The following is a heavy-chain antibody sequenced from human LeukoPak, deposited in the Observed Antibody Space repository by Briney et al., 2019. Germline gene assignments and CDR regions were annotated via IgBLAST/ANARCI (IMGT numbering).Heavy chain of an antibody. CDR1: GYTFTSYG. D-gene: IGHD2-15*01. CDR3: ARDLDCSGGSCYSPNWFDP. V-gene: IGHV1-18*01. CDR2: ISAYNGNT. J-gene: IGHJ5*02. Sequence: ASVKVSCKASGYTFTSYGISWVRQAAGQGLEWMGWISAYNGNTNYAQKLQGRVTMTTDTSTSTAYMELRSLRSDDTAVYYCARDLDCSGGSCYSPNWFDPWGQGTLVTVSS.